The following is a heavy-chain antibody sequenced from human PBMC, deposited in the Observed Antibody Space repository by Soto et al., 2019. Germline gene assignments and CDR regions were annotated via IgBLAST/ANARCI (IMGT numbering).Heavy chain of an antibody. CDR3: TRDLPPDSGYDGGYYYYYMDV. CDR1: GFTFGDYA. Sequence: GGALRLSCTASGFTFGDYAISWFRQAPGKGLEGVGFMRSKAYGGTTEYAASVKGRFTISRDDSKSIAYLQMNSLKTEDTAVYYCTRDLPPDSGYDGGYYYYYMDVWGKGTTVTVSS. D-gene: IGHD5-12*01. J-gene: IGHJ6*03. CDR2: MRSKAYGGTT. V-gene: IGHV3-49*03.